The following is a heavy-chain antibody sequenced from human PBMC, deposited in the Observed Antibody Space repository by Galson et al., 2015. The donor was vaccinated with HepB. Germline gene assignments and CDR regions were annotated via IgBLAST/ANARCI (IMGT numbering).Heavy chain of an antibody. Sequence: SETLSLTCTVSGGSISGSSYYWGWIRQPPGKGLEWIGSIYYSGSTYYNPSLKSRVTISVDTSKNQFSLKLSSVTAADTAVYYCARQNLGYYGDYGYFDYWGQGTLVTVSS. CDR3: ARQNLGYYGDYGYFDY. J-gene: IGHJ4*02. V-gene: IGHV4-39*01. CDR1: GGSISGSSYY. CDR2: IYYSGST. D-gene: IGHD4-17*01.